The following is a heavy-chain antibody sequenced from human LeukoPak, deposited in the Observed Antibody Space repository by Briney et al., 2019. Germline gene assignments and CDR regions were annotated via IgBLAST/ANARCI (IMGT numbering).Heavy chain of an antibody. CDR1: GFTFSSYA. Sequence: GGSLRLSCAASGFTFSSYAMSWVRQAPGKGLEWVSAISGGGGSTYYADSVKGRFTISRDNSKNTLYLQMNSLRAEDTAVYYCAKDQDYYDSPFDYWGQGTLVTVSS. D-gene: IGHD3-22*01. J-gene: IGHJ4*02. CDR3: AKDQDYYDSPFDY. CDR2: ISGGGGST. V-gene: IGHV3-23*01.